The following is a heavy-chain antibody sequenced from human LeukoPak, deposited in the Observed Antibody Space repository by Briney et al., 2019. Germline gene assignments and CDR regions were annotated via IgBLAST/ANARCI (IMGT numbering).Heavy chain of an antibody. CDR2: IYHSGST. CDR1: GYSISSGYY. D-gene: IGHD6-13*01. V-gene: IGHV4-38-2*02. CDR3: ARGGRVGPSSSRH. J-gene: IGHJ4*02. Sequence: SETLSLTXTVSGYSISSGYYWDWIRQPPGKGLEWIGSIYHSGSTYYNPSLKSRVTISVDTSKNQFSLKLSSVTAADTAVYYCARGGRVGPSSSRHWGQGTLVTVSS.